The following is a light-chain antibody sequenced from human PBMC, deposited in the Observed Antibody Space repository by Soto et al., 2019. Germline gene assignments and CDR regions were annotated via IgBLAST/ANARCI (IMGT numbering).Light chain of an antibody. CDR1: HSVNSH. CDR2: GAS. J-gene: IGKJ5*01. Sequence: MMMTQYPATLSLSPGDSVTLSCRTSHSVNSHVAWYQQKPGQAPRLLLYGASTRATGIQVRFSGSGFGTEFTLTIRSLQSEDFAVYYCQQYKNWPLFGQGTRLEIK. CDR3: QQYKNWPL. V-gene: IGKV3-15*01.